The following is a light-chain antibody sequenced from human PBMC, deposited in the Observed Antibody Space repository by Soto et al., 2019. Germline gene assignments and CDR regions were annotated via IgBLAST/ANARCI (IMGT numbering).Light chain of an antibody. Sequence: DIQMTQSPSTLSASVGDRVTITCRASQSISTWLAWYQQKPGKAPKRLIYAASSLESGVPSRFSGSGSGTEFTLTISSLQPEDFASYYCQQYNSYSTFGQGTKVDIK. J-gene: IGKJ1*01. CDR1: QSISTW. CDR2: AAS. CDR3: QQYNSYST. V-gene: IGKV1-5*01.